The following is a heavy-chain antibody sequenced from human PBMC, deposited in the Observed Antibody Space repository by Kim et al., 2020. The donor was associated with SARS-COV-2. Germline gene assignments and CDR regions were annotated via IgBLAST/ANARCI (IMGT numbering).Heavy chain of an antibody. V-gene: IGHV3-9*01. J-gene: IGHJ4*02. D-gene: IGHD5-18*01. CDR2: ISWNSGSI. CDR1: GFTFDDYA. CDR3: AKGSGGLWLFYYFDY. Sequence: GGSLRLSCAASGFTFDDYAMHWVRQAPGKGLEWVSGISWNSGSIGYADSVKGRFTISRDNAKNSLYLQMNSLRAEDTALYYCAKGSGGLWLFYYFDYWGQGTLVTVSS.